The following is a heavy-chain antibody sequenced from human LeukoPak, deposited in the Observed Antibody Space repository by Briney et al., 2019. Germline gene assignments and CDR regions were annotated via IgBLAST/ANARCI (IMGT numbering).Heavy chain of an antibody. CDR3: ARSASSWYYYYYYYMDV. J-gene: IGHJ6*03. Sequence: SETLSLTCSVYGGSISSYYWSWIRQPPGKGLEWIGYIYYSGSTNYNPSLKSRVTISVDTSKNQFSLKLSSVTAADTAVYYCARSASSWYYYYYYYMDVWGKGTTVTVSS. D-gene: IGHD6-13*01. CDR1: GGSISSYY. CDR2: IYYSGST. V-gene: IGHV4-59*01.